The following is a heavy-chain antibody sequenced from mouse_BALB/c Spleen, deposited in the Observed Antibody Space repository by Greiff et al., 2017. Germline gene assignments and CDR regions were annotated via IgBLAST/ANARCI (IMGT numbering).Heavy chain of an antibody. CDR1: GYTFTNYW. CDR2: IYPGGGYT. J-gene: IGHJ2*01. Sequence: VQLQQSGAELVRPGTSVKISCKASGYTFTNYWLGWVKQRPGHGLEWIGDIYPGGGYTNYNEKFKGKATLTADTSSSTAYMQLSSLTSEDSAVYFCAREGGLRRGDFDDWGQGTTLTVSS. D-gene: IGHD2-4*01. CDR3: AREGGLRRGDFDD. V-gene: IGHV1-63*02.